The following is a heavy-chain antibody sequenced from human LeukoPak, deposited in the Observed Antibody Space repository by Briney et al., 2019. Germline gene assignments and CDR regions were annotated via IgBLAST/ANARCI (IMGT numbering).Heavy chain of an antibody. CDR3: AKANVFGVLDYFDY. J-gene: IGHJ4*02. CDR1: GIPFIDAW. CDR2: ISGSGGTT. D-gene: IGHD3-3*01. Sequence: GESLRLSCELSGIPFIDAWMSWVRQAPGKGLEWVSGISGSGGTTYYADSVKGRFTVSRDNSKNTLSLQMYSLRAEDTAIYYCAKANVFGVLDYFDYWGQGTLVTVSS. V-gene: IGHV3-23*01.